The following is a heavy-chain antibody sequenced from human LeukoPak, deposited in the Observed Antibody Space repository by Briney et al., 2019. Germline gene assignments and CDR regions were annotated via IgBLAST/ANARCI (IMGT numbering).Heavy chain of an antibody. V-gene: IGHV3-21*01. CDR1: GFTFSSYS. Sequence: GGSLRLSCAASGFTFSSYSMNWVRQAPGKGLEWVSSVSSSSSYIYYADSVKGRFTISRDNAKNSLYLQMNSLRAEDTAVYYCARDHDRYDSSGYPYWGQGTLVTVSS. D-gene: IGHD3-22*01. CDR2: VSSSSSYI. CDR3: ARDHDRYDSSGYPY. J-gene: IGHJ4*02.